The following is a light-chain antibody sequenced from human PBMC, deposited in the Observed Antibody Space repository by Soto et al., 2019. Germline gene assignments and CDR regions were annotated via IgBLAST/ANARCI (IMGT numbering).Light chain of an antibody. Sequence: QSALTHPASVSGSPGQSITISCTGTSSDVGGYNYVSWYQQHPGKDPKLMIYDVSNRPSGVSNRFSGSKSGNTASLTISGLQAEDEDDYGCSSYTPSYTWVFGGGTKLTVL. J-gene: IGLJ3*02. CDR1: SSDVGGYNY. V-gene: IGLV2-14*01. CDR3: SSYTPSYTWV. CDR2: DVS.